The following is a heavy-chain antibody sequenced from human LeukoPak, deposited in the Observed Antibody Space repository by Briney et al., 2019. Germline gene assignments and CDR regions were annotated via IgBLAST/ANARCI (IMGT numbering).Heavy chain of an antibody. CDR2: IYYSGST. CDR1: GGSFSGYY. Sequence: SETLSLTCAVYGGSFSGYYWGWIRQPPGKGLEWIGTIYYSGSTNYNPSLKSRVTMSVDTSKNQFSLKLSSVTAADTAVYYCARTTEGGYSYGYFYYYYMDVWGKGTTVTISS. J-gene: IGHJ6*03. D-gene: IGHD5-18*01. CDR3: ARTTEGGYSYGYFYYYYMDV. V-gene: IGHV4-34*10.